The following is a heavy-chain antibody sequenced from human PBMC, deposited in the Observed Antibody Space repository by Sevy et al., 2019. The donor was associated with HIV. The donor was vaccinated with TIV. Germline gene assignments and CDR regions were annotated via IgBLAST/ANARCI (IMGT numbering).Heavy chain of an antibody. V-gene: IGHV1-2*02. D-gene: IGHD2-21*01. CDR3: AREWEGGAKGMDV. CDR2: LNPYSGGA. CDR1: GYTFTSYY. Sequence: ASVKVSCKASGYTFTSYYIHWVRQAPGQGREWMGWLNPYSGGAKYAQSFQGRVIMTRDTSINTAYMELSSLGSDDTAVYYCAREWEGGAKGMDVWGQGTTVTVSS. J-gene: IGHJ6*02.